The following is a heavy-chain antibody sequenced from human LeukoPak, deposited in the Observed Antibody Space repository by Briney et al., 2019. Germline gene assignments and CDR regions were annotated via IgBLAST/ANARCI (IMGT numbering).Heavy chain of an antibody. V-gene: IGHV3-64*01. D-gene: IGHD6-19*01. J-gene: IGHJ4*02. Sequence: GGSLRLSCAASGFTFSSDAMHSVRQAPGKGLEYVSAISSDGGSTYYANSVKGRFTISRDNSKNTLYLQMGSLRAEDMAVYNCARVRAGIVNRGYYFDYWGQGTLVTVSS. CDR2: ISSDGGST. CDR3: ARVRAGIVNRGYYFDY. CDR1: GFTFSSDA.